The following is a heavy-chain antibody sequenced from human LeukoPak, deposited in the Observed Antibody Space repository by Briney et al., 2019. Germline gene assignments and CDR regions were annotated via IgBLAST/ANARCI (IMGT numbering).Heavy chain of an antibody. CDR3: ARRVGYCSGGSCYSGY. Sequence: PGESLKISCKGSGYSFTSYWIGWGRQMPGKGLEWMGIIYPGDSDTRYSPSFQGQVTISADKSISTAYLQWSSLKASDTAMYYCARRVGYCSGGSCYSGYWGQGTLVTVSS. D-gene: IGHD2-15*01. J-gene: IGHJ4*02. V-gene: IGHV5-51*01. CDR2: IYPGDSDT. CDR1: GYSFTSYW.